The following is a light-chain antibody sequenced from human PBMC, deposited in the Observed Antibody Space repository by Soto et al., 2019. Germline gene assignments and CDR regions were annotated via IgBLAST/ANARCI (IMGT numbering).Light chain of an antibody. CDR3: SSYEGGGKYV. CDR2: EVS. V-gene: IGLV2-14*01. J-gene: IGLJ1*01. Sequence: QSALTQPASVSGSPGQSITISCTGTSSYVGGYNYVSWYQQHPGKAPKLMIYEVSNRPSGVSNRFFGSKSGNTASLTISGLQAEDEADYYCSSYEGGGKYVFGTGTKAPS. CDR1: SSYVGGYNY.